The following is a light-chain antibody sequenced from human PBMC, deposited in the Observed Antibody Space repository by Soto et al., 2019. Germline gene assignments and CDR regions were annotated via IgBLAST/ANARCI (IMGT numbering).Light chain of an antibody. CDR2: VNSDGSH. V-gene: IGLV4-69*01. J-gene: IGLJ3*02. CDR3: QTWGTGIRV. CDR1: SGHSSYA. Sequence: QAVVTQSPSASASLGASVKLTCTLSSGHSSYAIAWHQQQPEKGPRYLMKVNSDGSHNKGDGIPDRFSGSSSGAERYLTISSLQSEDEADYYSQTWGTGIRVFGGGTKLTVL.